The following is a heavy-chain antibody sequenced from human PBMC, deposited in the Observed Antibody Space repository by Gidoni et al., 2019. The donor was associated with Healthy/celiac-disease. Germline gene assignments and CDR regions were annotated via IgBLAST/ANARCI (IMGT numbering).Heavy chain of an antibody. D-gene: IGHD6-13*01. CDR3: ARQRSVSSSFQGDYFEY. J-gene: IGHJ4*02. CDR1: GGSISSSSYY. V-gene: IGHV4-39*01. CDR2: IGYSGST. Sequence: QLQLQESGTGLVKPSETLSLTCTVSGGSISSSSYYWGWIRQPPGKGLEWNGSIGYSGSTYYNPSLKSRGTISVDTSNNQFSLKRSSVTAADTAVYYCARQRSVSSSFQGDYFEYWGQGTLVTVSS.